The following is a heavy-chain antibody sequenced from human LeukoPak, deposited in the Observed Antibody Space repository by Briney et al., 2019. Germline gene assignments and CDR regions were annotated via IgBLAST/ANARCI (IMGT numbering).Heavy chain of an antibody. CDR3: ARDLGPSGITGTNWFDP. CDR1: GFTSSSYA. Sequence: PGRSLRLSCAASGFTSSSYAMHWVRQAPGKGLEWVAVISYDGSNKYYADSVKGRFTISRDNSKNTLYLQMNSLRAEDTAVYYCARDLGPSGITGTNWFDPWGQGTLVTVSS. J-gene: IGHJ5*02. CDR2: ISYDGSNK. D-gene: IGHD1-20*01. V-gene: IGHV3-30*04.